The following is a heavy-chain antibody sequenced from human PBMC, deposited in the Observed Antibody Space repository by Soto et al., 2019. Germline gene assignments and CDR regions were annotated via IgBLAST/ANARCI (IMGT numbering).Heavy chain of an antibody. Sequence: GGSLRLSCVASGFTVSSNYMSWVRQAPGKGLEWVSVICSDGRTYYADSVKGRFIISRDNSKNTLYLQMNSLRAEDTAVYYCARDKDGYDVSTGYLAYWGQGTLVTVSS. CDR1: GFTVSSNY. CDR2: ICSDGRT. V-gene: IGHV3-53*01. CDR3: ARDKDGYDVSTGYLAY. J-gene: IGHJ4*02. D-gene: IGHD3-9*01.